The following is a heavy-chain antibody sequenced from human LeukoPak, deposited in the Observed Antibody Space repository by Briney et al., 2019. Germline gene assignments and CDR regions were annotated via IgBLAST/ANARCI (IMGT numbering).Heavy chain of an antibody. D-gene: IGHD3-22*01. J-gene: IGHJ4*02. V-gene: IGHV1-8*01. Sequence: ASVKVSCKASGYTFTSYDINWVRQATGQGLEWMGWINPSSGDTGYAQKFQGRVTMTRSTSISTAYMELSSLTSDDTAVYYCATGGDYYSDTSGPRVWGQGTLVTVSS. CDR3: ATGGDYYSDTSGPRV. CDR2: INPSSGDT. CDR1: GYTFTSYD.